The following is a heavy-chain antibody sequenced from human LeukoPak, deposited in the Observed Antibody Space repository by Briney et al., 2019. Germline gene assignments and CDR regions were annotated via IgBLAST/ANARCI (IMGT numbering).Heavy chain of an antibody. J-gene: IGHJ4*02. CDR2: IYYSGST. V-gene: IGHV4-59*01. CDR1: GGSISSYY. D-gene: IGHD6-6*01. Sequence: SETLSLTCTVSGGSISSYYWSWIRQPPGKGLEWIGYIYYSGSTNYNPSLKSRVTISVDTSKNQFSLKLSSVTAADTAVYYCARHLEYSSSSSDYWGQGTLVTVSS. CDR3: ARHLEYSSSSSDY.